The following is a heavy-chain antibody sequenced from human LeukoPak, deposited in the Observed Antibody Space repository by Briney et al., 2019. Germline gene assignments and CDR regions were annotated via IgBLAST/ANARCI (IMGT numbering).Heavy chain of an antibody. Sequence: GGSLRLSCAASGFIFSNYAFHWVRQAPGRGLEWVAVISYDGSDKHYADSVKGRFTISRDNSKNTLYLQMNSLRAEDTAVYYCAKDREWLNSPSDYWGQGTLVTVSS. CDR3: AKDREWLNSPSDY. J-gene: IGHJ4*02. D-gene: IGHD5-24*01. CDR1: GFIFSNYA. CDR2: ISYDGSDK. V-gene: IGHV3-30-3*01.